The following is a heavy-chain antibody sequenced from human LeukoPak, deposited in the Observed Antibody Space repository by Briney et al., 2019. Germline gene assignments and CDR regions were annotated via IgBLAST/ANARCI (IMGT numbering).Heavy chain of an antibody. Sequence: GGSLRLSCAASGFTFSSYEMNWVRQAPGKGLEWVSYISSSGSTIYYADSVKGRFTISRDNAKSTLYLQMNSLRVEDTAVYFCASGYYYGSESYFYYFDYWGRGTLVTVSS. CDR2: ISSSGSTI. J-gene: IGHJ4*02. D-gene: IGHD3-10*01. CDR1: GFTFSSYE. V-gene: IGHV3-48*03. CDR3: ASGYYYGSESYFYYFDY.